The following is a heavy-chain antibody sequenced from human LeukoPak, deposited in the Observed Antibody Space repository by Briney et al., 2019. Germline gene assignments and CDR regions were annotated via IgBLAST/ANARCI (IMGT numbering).Heavy chain of an antibody. J-gene: IGHJ3*02. Sequence: GGSLRLSCAASGFSFSYASMSWVRQAPGKGLQWVGRVKSNTDGGTTDYAAPVKGRFTISRDNSKNTLYLQMNSLGAEDTAVYYCAKDRDDYGDPDAFDIWGQGTMVTVSS. V-gene: IGHV3-15*01. CDR3: AKDRDDYGDPDAFDI. D-gene: IGHD4-17*01. CDR2: VKSNTDGGTT. CDR1: GFSFSYAS.